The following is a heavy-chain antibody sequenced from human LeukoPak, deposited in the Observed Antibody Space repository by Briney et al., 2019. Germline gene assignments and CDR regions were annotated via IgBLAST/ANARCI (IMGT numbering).Heavy chain of an antibody. Sequence: PSETLSLTCTVSGGSISSYYWSWIRQPPGKGLEWIGYIYYSGSTNYNPSLKSRVTISVDTSKDQFSLKLSSVTAADPAVYYCARRGDGYKKDAFDIWGQGTMVTVSS. CDR1: GGSISSYY. CDR3: ARRGDGYKKDAFDI. CDR2: IYYSGST. J-gene: IGHJ3*02. V-gene: IGHV4-59*08. D-gene: IGHD5-12*01.